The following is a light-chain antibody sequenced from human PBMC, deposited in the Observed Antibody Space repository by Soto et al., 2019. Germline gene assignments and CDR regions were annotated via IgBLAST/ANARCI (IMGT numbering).Light chain of an antibody. CDR1: SSDVGGYNY. CDR2: EVS. Sequence: QSVLTQPASVSGSPGQSIAISCTGTSSDVGGYNYVSWYQQHPGKAPKLMIHEVSNRPSGVSDRFSGSKSGNTASLTISGFQADAGAVYYSSSHTSYTTRVFGPGPKVTVL. V-gene: IGLV2-14*01. CDR3: SSHTSYTTRV. J-gene: IGLJ1*01.